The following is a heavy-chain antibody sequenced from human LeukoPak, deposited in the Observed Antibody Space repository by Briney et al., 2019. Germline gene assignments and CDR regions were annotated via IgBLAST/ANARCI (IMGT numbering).Heavy chain of an antibody. D-gene: IGHD1-14*01. CDR3: ARAPSLGSGGY. CDR2: INPSSGNT. Sequence: GGSLRLSCAASGFTLTNYAMSWVRQAPGKGLEWVSSINPSSGNTYYADSVKGRFTISRDNAKNSLYLQMNSLRAEDTAVYYCARAPSLGSGGYWGQGTLVTVSS. CDR1: GFTLTNYA. V-gene: IGHV3-23*01. J-gene: IGHJ4*02.